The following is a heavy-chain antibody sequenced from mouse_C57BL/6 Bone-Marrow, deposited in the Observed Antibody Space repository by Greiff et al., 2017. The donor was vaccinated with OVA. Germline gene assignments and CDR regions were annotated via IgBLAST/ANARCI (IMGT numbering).Heavy chain of an antibody. Sequence: EVKLVESGGGLVQSGRSLRLSCATSGFTFSDFYMEWVRQAPGKGLEWIAASRNKANDYTTEYSASVKGRFIVSRDTSQSILYLQMNALRAEDTAIYYCARDASGSSFSSYWYFDVWGTGTTDTVSS. CDR3: ARDASGSSFSSYWYFDV. CDR1: GFTFSDFY. V-gene: IGHV7-1*01. J-gene: IGHJ1*03. CDR2: SRNKANDYTT. D-gene: IGHD1-1*01.